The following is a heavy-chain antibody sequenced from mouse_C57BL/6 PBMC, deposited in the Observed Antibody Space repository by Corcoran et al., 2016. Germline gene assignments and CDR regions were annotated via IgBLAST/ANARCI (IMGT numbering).Heavy chain of an antibody. Sequence: EVQLQQSGPVLVKPGASVKMSCKASGYTFTDYYMNWVKQSHGKSLEWIGVINPYNGGTSYNQKFKGKATLTVDKSSSTAYMELNSLTSEDSAVYYCAANWDGRYFDVWGTGTTVTVSS. CDR2: INPYNGGT. J-gene: IGHJ1*03. V-gene: IGHV1-19*01. CDR3: AANWDGRYFDV. D-gene: IGHD4-1*01. CDR1: GYTFTDYY.